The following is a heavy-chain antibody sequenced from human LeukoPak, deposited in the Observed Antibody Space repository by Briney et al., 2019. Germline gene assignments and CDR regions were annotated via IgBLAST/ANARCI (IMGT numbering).Heavy chain of an antibody. J-gene: IGHJ4*02. CDR3: ARDTTARFSSWYGY. D-gene: IGHD6-13*01. Sequence: EASVKVSCKASGGTFSSYAISWVRQAPGQGLEWMGWISAYNGNTNYAQKLQGRVTMTTDTSTSTAYMELRSLRSDDTAVYYCARDTTARFSSWYGYWGQGTLVTVSS. CDR2: ISAYNGNT. CDR1: GGTFSSYA. V-gene: IGHV1-18*01.